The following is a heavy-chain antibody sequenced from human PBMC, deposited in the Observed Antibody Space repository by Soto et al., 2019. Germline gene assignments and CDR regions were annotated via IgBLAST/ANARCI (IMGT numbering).Heavy chain of an antibody. CDR2: IYYSGST. CDR3: ARIAAAGTYFQH. J-gene: IGHJ1*01. Sequence: PSETLSLTCTVSGGSISSSSYFWGWIRQPPGKGLEWIGSIYYSGSTYYNPSLKSRVTVSVDTSKNQFSLKLSSVTAADTAVYYCARIAAAGTYFQHWGQGTLVT. D-gene: IGHD6-13*01. CDR1: GGSISSSSYF. V-gene: IGHV4-39*01.